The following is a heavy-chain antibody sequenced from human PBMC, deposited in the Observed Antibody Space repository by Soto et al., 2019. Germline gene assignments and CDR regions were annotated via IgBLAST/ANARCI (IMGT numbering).Heavy chain of an antibody. V-gene: IGHV3-30-3*01. CDR1: GFTFSSYA. Sequence: GGSLRLSCAASGFTFSSYAMHWVRQAPGKGLEWVAVISYDGSNKYYADSVKGRFTISRDNSKNTLYLQMNSLRAEDTAVYYCARGHRAPKYSSGWTDYWGQGTLVTVS. D-gene: IGHD6-19*01. CDR2: ISYDGSNK. J-gene: IGHJ4*02. CDR3: ARGHRAPKYSSGWTDY.